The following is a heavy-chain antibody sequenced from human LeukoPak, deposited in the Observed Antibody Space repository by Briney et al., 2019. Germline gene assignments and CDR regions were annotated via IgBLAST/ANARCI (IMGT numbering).Heavy chain of an antibody. D-gene: IGHD2-21*02. Sequence: GGSLRLSCAASGFTFSSYAMHWVRQAPGKGLEWVAVISYDGSNKYYADSVKGRFTISRDNSKNTLYLQMNSLRAEDTAVYYCARDPAYCGGDCYLYYYYYYGMDVWGQGATVTVSS. J-gene: IGHJ6*02. CDR2: ISYDGSNK. V-gene: IGHV3-30-3*01. CDR3: ARDPAYCGGDCYLYYYYYYGMDV. CDR1: GFTFSSYA.